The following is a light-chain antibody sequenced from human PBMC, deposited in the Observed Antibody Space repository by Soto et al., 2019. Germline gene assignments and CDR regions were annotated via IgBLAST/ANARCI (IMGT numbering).Light chain of an antibody. CDR1: QDISSW. CDR2: AAS. Sequence: DIQMTQSPSSVSASVGDRVTITCRASQDISSWLAWYPQKPGKAPNLLIYAASSLQSGVPSRFSGSGSGTDFTLTINSLQPEDIATYYCQQTNSFPRTFGQGTKVEVK. V-gene: IGKV1-12*01. CDR3: QQTNSFPRT. J-gene: IGKJ1*01.